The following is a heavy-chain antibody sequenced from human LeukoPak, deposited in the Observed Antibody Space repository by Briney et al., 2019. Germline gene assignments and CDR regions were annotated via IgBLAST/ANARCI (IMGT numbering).Heavy chain of an antibody. Sequence: GESLKISCKGSEYSFTDYWIGWVRQMPGKGLECMGIIYPGDSDTRYSPSFQGQVTISADKSISTAYLQWSSLRASDTALYYCVRLQSQWAFGYWGEGTLLTVSS. V-gene: IGHV5-51*01. CDR1: EYSFTDYW. J-gene: IGHJ4*02. D-gene: IGHD6-19*01. CDR2: IYPGDSDT. CDR3: VRLQSQWAFGY.